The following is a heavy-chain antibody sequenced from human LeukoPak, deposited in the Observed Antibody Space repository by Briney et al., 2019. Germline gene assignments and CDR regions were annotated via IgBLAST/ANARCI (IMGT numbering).Heavy chain of an antibody. D-gene: IGHD5-18*01. Sequence: SETLSLTCTVTSGSISGHYWSWIRQPPGKGLEWIGYIYYSGSTNYNPSLKSRVTISVDTSKNQFSLKLSSVTAADTAVYYCARGTEDTAMVEEEGWFDPWGQGTLVTVSS. CDR2: IYYSGST. CDR3: ARGTEDTAMVEEEGWFDP. V-gene: IGHV4-59*11. CDR1: SGSISGHY. J-gene: IGHJ5*02.